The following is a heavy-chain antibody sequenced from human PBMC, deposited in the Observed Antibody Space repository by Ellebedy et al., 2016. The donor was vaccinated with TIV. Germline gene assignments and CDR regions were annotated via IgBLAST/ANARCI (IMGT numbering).Heavy chain of an antibody. J-gene: IGHJ4*02. Sequence: PGGSLRLSCAASGFTFSNHWMYWVRQAPGKGLLYIARIIGDGSKTSYADSVKGRFTISRDNSEKILYLQMDNLRAEDSAVYYCTKDKGYTYGLENYFDSWGQGTPVTVSS. CDR3: TKDKGYTYGLENYFDS. CDR1: GFTFSNHW. V-gene: IGHV3-74*01. D-gene: IGHD5-18*01. CDR2: IIGDGSKT.